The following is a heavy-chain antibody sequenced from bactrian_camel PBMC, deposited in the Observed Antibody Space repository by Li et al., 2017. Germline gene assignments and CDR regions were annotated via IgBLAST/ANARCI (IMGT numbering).Heavy chain of an antibody. D-gene: IGHD7*01. CDR1: KYIHNTHT. J-gene: IGHJ4*01. CDR3: AAAPGYITPWHVRNHYKL. V-gene: IGHV3S53*01. CDR2: IWPSATK. Sequence: HVQLVESGGGTVQAGGSLRLSCAASKYIHNTHTVTWFRQGPGTEREGVAAIWPSATKYYADSVKGRFTIVEDNAKNTMFLQMNNLKSDDTGVYYCAAAPGYITPWHVRNHYKLWGQGTQVTVS.